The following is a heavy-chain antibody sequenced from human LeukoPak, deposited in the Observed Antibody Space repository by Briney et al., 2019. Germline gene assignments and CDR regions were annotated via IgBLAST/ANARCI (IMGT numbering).Heavy chain of an antibody. CDR1: GGSFSGYY. J-gene: IGHJ3*02. CDR2: INHSGST. V-gene: IGHV4-34*01. Sequence: PSETLSLTCAVYGGSFSGYYWSWIRQPPGKGLEWIREINHSGSTNYNPSLKSRVTISVDTSKNQFSLKLSSVTAADTAVYYCARSAYSSSWYLAFDIWGQGTMVTVSS. D-gene: IGHD6-13*01. CDR3: ARSAYSSSWYLAFDI.